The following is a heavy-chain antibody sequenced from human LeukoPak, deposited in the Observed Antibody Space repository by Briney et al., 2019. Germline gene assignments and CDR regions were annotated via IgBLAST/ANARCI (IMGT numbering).Heavy chain of an antibody. Sequence: GESLKISCKGSGYSFTSYWIGWVRQMPGKGLEWMGIIYPGDSDTRYGPSFQGQVTISADKSISTAYLQWSSLKASDTAMYYCARGFGAYCSGGSCYFDYWGQGTLVTVSS. CDR2: IYPGDSDT. D-gene: IGHD2-15*01. CDR3: ARGFGAYCSGGSCYFDY. J-gene: IGHJ4*02. V-gene: IGHV5-51*01. CDR1: GYSFTSYW.